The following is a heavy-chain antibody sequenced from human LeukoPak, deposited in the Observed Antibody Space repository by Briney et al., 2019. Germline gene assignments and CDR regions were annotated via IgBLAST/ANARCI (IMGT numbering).Heavy chain of an antibody. V-gene: IGHV1-69*13. D-gene: IGHD3-22*01. CDR2: IIPIFGTA. CDR1: GGTFSSYA. CDR3: ARDDYDSSGYYLYYFDY. Sequence: SVNVSCKASGGTFSSYAISWVRQAPGQGLEWMGGIIPIFGTANYAQKFQGRVTITADESTSTAYMELSSLRSEDTAVYYCARDDYDSSGYYLYYFDYWGQGTLVTVSS. J-gene: IGHJ4*02.